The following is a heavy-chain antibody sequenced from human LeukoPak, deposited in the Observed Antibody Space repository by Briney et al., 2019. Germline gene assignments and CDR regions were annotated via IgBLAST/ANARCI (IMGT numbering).Heavy chain of an antibody. D-gene: IGHD2-21*02. CDR2: ISNDGSSE. Sequence: ARSLRLSCAASGFTFRNYGMHWVRQAPGKGLEWVAVISNDGSSEFYADSVKGRFTISRDNSKNTLYLQMSSLRAEDTAVYYCAVTLFDYWGQGTLVTVSS. J-gene: IGHJ4*02. V-gene: IGHV3-30*03. CDR3: AVTLFDY. CDR1: GFTFRNYG.